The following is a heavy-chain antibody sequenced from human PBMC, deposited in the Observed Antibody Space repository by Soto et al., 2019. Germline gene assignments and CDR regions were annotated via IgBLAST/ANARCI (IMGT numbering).Heavy chain of an antibody. CDR2: ISYDGSKR. Sequence: QVQVVESGGGVVQHGRSLRLSCAASGFSFSSYDMHWVRQAPGTGLERVAVISYDGSKRYYADSVRGRFTISRHNSMNTVYLEMKILRVEDTAVYYCAKDLQPGSWWLLGGVEYYIDDLGKGATFTVSS. D-gene: IGHD3-22*01. CDR1: GFSFSSYD. J-gene: IGHJ6*03. V-gene: IGHV3-30*18. CDR3: AKDLQPGSWWLLGGVEYYIDD.